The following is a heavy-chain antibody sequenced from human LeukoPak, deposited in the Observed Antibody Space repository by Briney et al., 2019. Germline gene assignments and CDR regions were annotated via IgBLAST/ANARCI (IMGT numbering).Heavy chain of an antibody. D-gene: IGHD3-10*01. CDR3: AKGVFGSGSYREYFEL. J-gene: IGHJ1*01. CDR2: SSASGDSP. V-gene: IGHV3-23*01. CDR1: GFTFNNYA. Sequence: PGGSLRLSCTASGFTFNNYAMSWVRQAPGKGLEWVSASSASGDSPYYADSVKGRFTISRDNSKNTLDLQMNSLRVEDTAVYYCAKGVFGSGSYREYFELWGQGTLVTVSS.